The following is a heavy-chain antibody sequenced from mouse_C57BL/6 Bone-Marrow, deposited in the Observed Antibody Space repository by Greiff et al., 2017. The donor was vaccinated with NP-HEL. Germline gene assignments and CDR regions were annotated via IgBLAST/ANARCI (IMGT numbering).Heavy chain of an antibody. CDR2: ISNGGGST. Sequence: EVMLVESGGGLVQPGGSLKLSCAASGFTFSDYYMYWVRQTPEKRLEWVAYISNGGGSTYYPDTVKGRFTISRDNAKNTLYLQMSRLKSEDTAMYYCARHGGNFYAMDYGGQGTSVTVSS. CDR1: GFTFSDYY. D-gene: IGHD2-1*01. V-gene: IGHV5-12*01. J-gene: IGHJ4*01. CDR3: ARHGGNFYAMDY.